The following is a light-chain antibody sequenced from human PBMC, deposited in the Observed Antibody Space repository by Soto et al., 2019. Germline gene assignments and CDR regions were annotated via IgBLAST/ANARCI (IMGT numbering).Light chain of an antibody. CDR2: NDH. J-gene: IGLJ3*02. CDR1: SSNIGTNT. CDR3: AAWDDSLLV. V-gene: IGLV1-44*01. Sequence: QSVLTQPPSASGTPGQRVTITCSGSSSNIGTNTVRWYRQLPGTAPKVLVYNDHERPSGVPDRFSGSKSGTSASLAISGLQSEDEADYYCAAWDDSLLVFGGGTKLTVL.